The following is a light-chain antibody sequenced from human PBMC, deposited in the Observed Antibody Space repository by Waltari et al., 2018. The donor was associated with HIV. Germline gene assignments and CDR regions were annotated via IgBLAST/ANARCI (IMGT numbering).Light chain of an antibody. CDR3: QQYYSTPYT. CDR1: QSVLYSSNNKNY. V-gene: IGKV4-1*01. Sequence: DIVMTQSPDSLIVFLGERATINCKSSQSVLYSSNNKNYLSWYQQKAGQPPKLLIYWASTRESGVPERFSASGSGTDCSLTSSSLQAEDVAVYYCQQYYSTPYTFGQGTKLEIK. CDR2: WAS. J-gene: IGKJ2*01.